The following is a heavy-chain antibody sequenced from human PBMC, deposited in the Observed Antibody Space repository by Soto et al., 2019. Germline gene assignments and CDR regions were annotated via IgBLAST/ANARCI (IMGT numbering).Heavy chain of an antibody. CDR2: IYYSGST. D-gene: IGHD2-2*01. CDR3: ARRAQYCSSTSCIDY. Sequence: SETLSLTCTVSGGSISSSSYYWGWIRQPPGKGLEWIGSIYYSGSTYYNPSLKSRVTISVDTSKNQFSLKLSSVTAADTAVYYCARRAQYCSSTSCIDYWGQGTLVTVSS. J-gene: IGHJ4*02. CDR1: GGSISSSSYY. V-gene: IGHV4-39*01.